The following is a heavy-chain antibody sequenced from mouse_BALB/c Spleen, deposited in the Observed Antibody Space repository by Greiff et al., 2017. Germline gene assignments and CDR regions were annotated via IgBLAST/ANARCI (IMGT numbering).Heavy chain of an antibody. J-gene: IGHJ3*01. D-gene: IGHD1-1*01. CDR2: IRLKSDNYAT. CDR3: TWGYYGWFAY. Sequence: EVKVEESGGGLVQPGGSMKLSCVASGFTFSSYWMSWVRQSPEKGLEWVAEIRLKSDNYATHYAESVKGKFTISRDDSKSRLYLQMNSLRAEDTGIYYCTWGYYGWFAYWGQGTLVTVSA. CDR1: GFTFSSYW. V-gene: IGHV6-6*02.